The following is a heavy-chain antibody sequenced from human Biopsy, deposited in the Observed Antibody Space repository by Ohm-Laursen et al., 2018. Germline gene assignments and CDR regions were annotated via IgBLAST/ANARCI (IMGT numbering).Heavy chain of an antibody. CDR2: INPNSGDT. CDR1: GYPFSNYY. CDR3: ARMEQPHDY. Sequence: SVKVSCKASGYPFSNYYLFWVRQAPGQGLEWMGRINPNSGDTVFARNFQGRVTMTRDTAISTVYMDLRNLRLDDTAVYFCARMEQPHDYWGQGTLVTVSS. J-gene: IGHJ4*02. D-gene: IGHD6-13*01. V-gene: IGHV1-2*06.